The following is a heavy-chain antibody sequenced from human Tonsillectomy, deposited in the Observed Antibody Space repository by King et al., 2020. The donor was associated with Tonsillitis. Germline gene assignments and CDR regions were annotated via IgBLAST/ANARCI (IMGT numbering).Heavy chain of an antibody. J-gene: IGHJ4*02. CDR3: ASGDFPSSGSHY. CDR2: LNPNSGGA. CDR1: GYTFTAYY. Sequence: VQLVESGAEVKKPGASLKVSCKASGYTFTAYYMHWVRQAPGQGLEWMGWLNPNSGGANYAQKFQGRVTMTRDTSISTAYMELSRLRSDDTAVYYCASGDFPSSGSHYWGQGTLVTVSS. D-gene: IGHD7-27*01. V-gene: IGHV1-2*02.